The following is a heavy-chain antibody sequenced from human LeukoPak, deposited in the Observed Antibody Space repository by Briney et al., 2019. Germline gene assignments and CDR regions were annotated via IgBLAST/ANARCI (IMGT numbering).Heavy chain of an antibody. CDR1: GFTFGDYA. CDR3: TRPSFGHTDFYFDY. Sequence: LGGSLRLSCTASGFTFGDYAMSWVRQAPGKGLEWVGFIRSKAYGGTTEYAASVKGRFTISRDDSKSIAYLQMNSLKTEDTAVYYCTRPSFGHTDFYFDYWGQGILVTVSS. CDR2: IRSKAYGGTT. J-gene: IGHJ4*02. D-gene: IGHD2-21*02. V-gene: IGHV3-49*04.